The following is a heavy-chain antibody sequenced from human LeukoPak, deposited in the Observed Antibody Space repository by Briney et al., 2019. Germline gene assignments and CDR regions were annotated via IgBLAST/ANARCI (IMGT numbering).Heavy chain of an antibody. CDR3: ARGVEWLNYFDY. Sequence: SETLSLTCAVYGGSFSGYYWSWIRQPPGKGLEWIGYIHHSGSTYYNPSLKSRVTISVDRSKNQFSLKLSSVTAADTAVYYCARGVEWLNYFDYWGQGTLVTVSS. CDR1: GGSFSGYY. D-gene: IGHD3-3*01. CDR2: IHHSGST. V-gene: IGHV4-34*01. J-gene: IGHJ4*02.